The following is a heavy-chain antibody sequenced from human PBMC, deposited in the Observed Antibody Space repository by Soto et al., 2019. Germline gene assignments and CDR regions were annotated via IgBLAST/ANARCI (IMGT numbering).Heavy chain of an antibody. CDR1: GGSFSGYY. CDR2: INHSGST. J-gene: IGHJ5*02. Sequence: QVQLQQWGAGLLKPSETLSLTCAVYGGSFSGYYWSWIRQPPGKGPEWIGEINHSGSTNYNPSLKSRVSISVDTSKNQFSLKLSSVTAADTAVYYCASRLARWRFDPWGQGTLVTVSS. D-gene: IGHD2-21*01. CDR3: ASRLARWRFDP. V-gene: IGHV4-34*01.